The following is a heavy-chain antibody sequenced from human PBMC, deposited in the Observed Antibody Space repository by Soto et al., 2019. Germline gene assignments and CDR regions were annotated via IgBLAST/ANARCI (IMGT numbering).Heavy chain of an antibody. V-gene: IGHV4-39*01. CDR2: ISHSGTT. J-gene: IGHJ4*02. CDR1: GDSFTIDSYY. Sequence: QLQLQESGPGLVKPSEPLSLTCTVSGDSFTIDSYYWAWIRQPRGKGLEWLGTISHSGTTFHNPSLKSRLTMSVDTSKNQFSLNLSSVTAADTALYYCARHSDKYVSSWYGLGYWGQGTLVTVSS. D-gene: IGHD6-13*01. CDR3: ARHSDKYVSSWYGLGY.